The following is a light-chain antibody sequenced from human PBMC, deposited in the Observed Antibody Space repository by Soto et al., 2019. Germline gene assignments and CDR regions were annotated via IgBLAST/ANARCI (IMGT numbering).Light chain of an antibody. J-gene: IGKJ5*01. CDR3: QQRSNWPPIT. V-gene: IGKV1-5*03. CDR1: QSISSW. CDR2: KAS. Sequence: DIKLTQSPFTLSASVGERVTLTCRASQSISSWLAWYQQKPGKAPKLLIYKASSLESGVPSRFSGSGSGTEFTLTISSLQPDDFAVYYCQQRSNWPPITFGQGTRLEIK.